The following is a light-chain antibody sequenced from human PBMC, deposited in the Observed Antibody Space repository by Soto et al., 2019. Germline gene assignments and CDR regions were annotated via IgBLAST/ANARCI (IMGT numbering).Light chain of an antibody. CDR2: DVS. J-gene: IGLJ1*01. CDR3: SSYTSSSTYA. CDR1: SSDVGGYNY. V-gene: IGLV2-14*01. Sequence: QCVLTQPASVSGSPGQSITISCTGTSSDVGGYNYVSWYQQHPGKAPKLMIYDVSNRPSGVSNRFSGSKSGNTASLTISGLQAEDEADYSCSSYTSSSTYAVGTGTKVTVL.